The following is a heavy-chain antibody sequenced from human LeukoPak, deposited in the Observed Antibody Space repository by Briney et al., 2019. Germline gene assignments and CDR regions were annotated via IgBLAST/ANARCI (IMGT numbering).Heavy chain of an antibody. CDR1: GFIFSNVW. D-gene: IGHD5-12*01. V-gene: IGHV3-15*07. J-gene: IGHJ3*01. Sequence: GGSLRLSCAASGFIFSNVWMNWVRQAPGKGLEWVGRIESTGDGGTADNAAPVKGRFTISRDDSRNTLYLQMNSLKTEDTAVYYCTTAKTRLDAFDLWGQGTMVTVSS. CDR2: IESTGDGGTA. CDR3: TTAKTRLDAFDL.